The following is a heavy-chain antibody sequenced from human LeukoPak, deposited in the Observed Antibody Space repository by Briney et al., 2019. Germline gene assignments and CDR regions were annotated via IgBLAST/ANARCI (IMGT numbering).Heavy chain of an antibody. CDR3: AKLPGTYYYDSSGLDY. Sequence: PGGSLRLSCAASGFTFSSYEMNWVRQAPGKGLEWVSYISSSGSTIYYADSVKGRFTISRDNSKNTLFLQMNSLRAEDTAVYYCAKLPGTYYYDSSGLDYWGQGTLVTVSS. CDR2: ISSSGSTI. D-gene: IGHD3-22*01. V-gene: IGHV3-48*03. CDR1: GFTFSSYE. J-gene: IGHJ4*02.